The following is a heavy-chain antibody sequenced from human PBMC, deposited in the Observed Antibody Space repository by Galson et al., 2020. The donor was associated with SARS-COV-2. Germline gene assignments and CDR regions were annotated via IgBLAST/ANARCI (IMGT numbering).Heavy chain of an antibody. D-gene: IGHD1-7*01. Sequence: GESLKISCAASGFTFSSYAMHWVRQAPGKGLEWVAVISYDGSNKYYADSVKGRFTISRDNSKNTLYLQMNSLRAEDTAVYYCARVKWGNYFSAFDIWGQGTMVTVSS. CDR2: ISYDGSNK. J-gene: IGHJ3*02. CDR1: GFTFSSYA. CDR3: ARVKWGNYFSAFDI. V-gene: IGHV3-30-3*01.